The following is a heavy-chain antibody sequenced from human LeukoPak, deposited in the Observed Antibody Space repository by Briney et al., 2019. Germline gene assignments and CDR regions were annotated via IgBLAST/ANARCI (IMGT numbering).Heavy chain of an antibody. J-gene: IGHJ6*02. V-gene: IGHV4-59*01. CDR1: GGSISSYY. CDR2: IYYSGST. Sequence: PSETLSLTCTVSGGSISSYYWSWIRQPPGKGLEWIGYIYYSGSTNYNPSLKSRVTISVDTSKNHFSLKLSSLTTADTAAYYSARAPGYCSSTSCYVHYYGMDVWGQGTTVTVSS. CDR3: ARAPGYCSSTSCYVHYYGMDV. D-gene: IGHD2-2*01.